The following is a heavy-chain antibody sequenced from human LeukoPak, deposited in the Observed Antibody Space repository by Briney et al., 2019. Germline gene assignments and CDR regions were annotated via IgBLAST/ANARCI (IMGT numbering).Heavy chain of an antibody. CDR1: GGSISSYY. J-gene: IGHJ3*02. CDR2: IYYSGST. Sequence: PSETLSLTCTVSGGSISSYYWSWIRQPPGKGLEWIGYIYYSGSTNYNPSLKSRVTISVDTSKNQFSLKLSSVTAADTAVYYCARVRRMYCSSTSCYSGAFDIWGQGTMVTVSS. CDR3: ARVRRMYCSSTSCYSGAFDI. D-gene: IGHD2-2*01. V-gene: IGHV4-59*12.